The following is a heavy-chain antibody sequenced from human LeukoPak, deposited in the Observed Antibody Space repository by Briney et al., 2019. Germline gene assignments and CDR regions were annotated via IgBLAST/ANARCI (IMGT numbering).Heavy chain of an antibody. J-gene: IGHJ4*02. D-gene: IGHD3-22*01. CDR3: ARGRRYYYDSSGYYFR. V-gene: IGHV4-34*01. CDR1: GGSFSGYY. Sequence: SETLSLTCAVYGGSFSGYYWSWIRQPPGKGLEWIGEINHSGSTNYNPSLKSRVTISVDTSKNQFSLKPSSVTAADTAVYYCARGRRYYYDSSGYYFRWGQGTLVTVSS. CDR2: INHSGST.